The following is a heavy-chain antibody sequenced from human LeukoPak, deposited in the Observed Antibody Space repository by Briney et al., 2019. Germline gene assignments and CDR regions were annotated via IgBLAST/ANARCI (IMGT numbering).Heavy chain of an antibody. CDR3: ARYMVRGVYYYGMDV. CDR1: GGSISGGGYY. D-gene: IGHD3-10*01. V-gene: IGHV4-31*03. CDR2: IYYSGST. Sequence: SQTLSLTCTVSGGSISGGGYYWSWIRQHPGKGLEWIGYIYYSGSTYYNPSLKSRVTISVDTSKNQFSLKLSSVTAADTAVYYCARYMVRGVYYYGMDVWGQGTTVTVSS. J-gene: IGHJ6*02.